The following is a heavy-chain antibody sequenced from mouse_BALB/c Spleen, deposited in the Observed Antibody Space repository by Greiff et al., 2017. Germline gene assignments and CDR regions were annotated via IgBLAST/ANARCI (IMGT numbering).Heavy chain of an antibody. V-gene: IGHV7-3*02. Sequence: EVKLMESGGGLVQPGGSLRLSCATSGFTFTDYYMSWVRQPPGKALEWLGFIRNKANGYTTEYSASVKGRFTISRDNSQSILYLQMNTLRAEDSATYYCARTTALDYWGQGTTLTVSS. D-gene: IGHD1-2*01. CDR1: GFTFTDYY. CDR2: IRNKANGYTT. J-gene: IGHJ2*01. CDR3: ARTTALDY.